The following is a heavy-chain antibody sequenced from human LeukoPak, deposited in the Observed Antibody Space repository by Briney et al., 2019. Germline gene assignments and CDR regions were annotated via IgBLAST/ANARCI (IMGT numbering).Heavy chain of an antibody. V-gene: IGHV3-66*02. CDR3: ARGVGIAAAGTISSWFDP. CDR1: GFTVSSNY. D-gene: IGHD6-13*01. J-gene: IGHJ5*02. Sequence: GGSLRLSCAASGFTVSSNYMSWVRQAPGKGLEWVSVIYSGGSTYYADSVKGRFTISRDNSKNTLYLRMNSLRAEDTAVYYCARGVGIAAAGTISSWFDPWGQGTLVTVSS. CDR2: IYSGGST.